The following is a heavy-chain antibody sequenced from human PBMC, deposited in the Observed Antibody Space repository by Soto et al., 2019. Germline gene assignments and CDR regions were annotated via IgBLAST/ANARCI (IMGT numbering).Heavy chain of an antibody. J-gene: IGHJ4*02. V-gene: IGHV3-74*01. Sequence: EVQLVESGGDFVQPGGSLRLSCAASGFTFSSYWMHWVRQVPGKGLVWLSRINSDGSRVNYADSVKGRFAISRDNAKNTLYLHVNSLTVEDTAVYSCARGGRGAYYQDYWGRGTLVTVSS. CDR3: ARGGRGAYYQDY. CDR2: INSDGSRV. CDR1: GFTFSSYW. D-gene: IGHD3-22*01.